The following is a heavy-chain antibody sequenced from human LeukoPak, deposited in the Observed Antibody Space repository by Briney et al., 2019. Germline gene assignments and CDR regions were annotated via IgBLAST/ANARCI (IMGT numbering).Heavy chain of an antibody. CDR3: ARGSQLWFGELFY. D-gene: IGHD3-10*01. J-gene: IGHJ4*02. CDR1: GFTFSSYW. Sequence: GGSLRLSCAASGFTFSSYWMSWVRQAPGKGLEWVANIKQDGSEKYYVDSVKGRCTISRDNAKNSLYLQMNSLRAEDTAVYYCARGSQLWFGELFYWGQGTLVTVSS. CDR2: IKQDGSEK. V-gene: IGHV3-7*01.